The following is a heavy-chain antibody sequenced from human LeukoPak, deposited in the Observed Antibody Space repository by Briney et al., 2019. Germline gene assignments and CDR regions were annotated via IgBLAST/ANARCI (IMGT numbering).Heavy chain of an antibody. CDR1: GFTFSSYA. Sequence: PGGSLRLSCAASGFTFSSYAMHWVRQAPGKGLEWVAVISYDGSNKYYADSVKGRFTISRDNSKNTLYLQMNSLRAEDTAVYYCAREIRHYDILTGYGGNWFDPWGQGTTVTVSS. CDR2: ISYDGSNK. D-gene: IGHD3-9*01. J-gene: IGHJ5*01. CDR3: AREIRHYDILTGYGGNWFDP. V-gene: IGHV3-30*01.